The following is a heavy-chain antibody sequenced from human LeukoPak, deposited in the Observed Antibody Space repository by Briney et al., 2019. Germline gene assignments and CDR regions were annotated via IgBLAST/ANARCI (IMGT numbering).Heavy chain of an antibody. CDR1: GGSFSGYY. V-gene: IGHV4-34*01. CDR3: ARLSRENWFDP. J-gene: IGHJ5*02. D-gene: IGHD2/OR15-2a*01. Sequence: SETLSLTCAAYGGSFSGYYWSWIRQPPGKGLEWIGEINHSGSTYYNPSLKSRVTISVDTSKNQFSLKLSSVTAADTAVYYCARLSRENWFDPWGQGTLVTVSS. CDR2: INHSGST.